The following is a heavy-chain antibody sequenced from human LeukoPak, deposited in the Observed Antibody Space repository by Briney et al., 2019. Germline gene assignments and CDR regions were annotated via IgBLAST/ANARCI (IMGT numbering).Heavy chain of an antibody. CDR3: AKDSGPYCTNGVCYIGYFDL. Sequence: GGSLRLSCAASGFTFDDYAMHWVRQAPGKGLEWVSGISWNSGSIGYADSVKGRFTSSRDNAKNSLYLQMNSLRAEDTALYYCAKDSGPYCTNGVCYIGYFDLWGRGTLVTVSS. V-gene: IGHV3-9*01. J-gene: IGHJ2*01. CDR2: ISWNSGSI. D-gene: IGHD2-8*01. CDR1: GFTFDDYA.